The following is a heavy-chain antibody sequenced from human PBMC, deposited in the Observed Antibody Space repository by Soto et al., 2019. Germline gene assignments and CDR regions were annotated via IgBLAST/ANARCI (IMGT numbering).Heavy chain of an antibody. CDR2: IYPGDSDT. D-gene: IGHD5-18*01. CDR3: ARTRGYSYGFLPPDFDF. CDR1: GYIFTNYF. J-gene: IGHJ4*02. V-gene: IGHV5-51*01. Sequence: PGESLKISCKASGYIFTNYFIVLVRRMPGKGLEWMGIIYPGDSDTQYSPSFRGHVTFSADKSISTAYLQWGSLKASDTAIYYCARTRGYSYGFLPPDFDFWGQGTLVTVS.